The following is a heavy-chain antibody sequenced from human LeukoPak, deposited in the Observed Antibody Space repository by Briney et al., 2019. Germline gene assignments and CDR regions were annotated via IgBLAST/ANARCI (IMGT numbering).Heavy chain of an antibody. J-gene: IGHJ4*02. D-gene: IGHD3-9*01. CDR2: IYTSGST. CDR3: ARDGNPRWGYFDWLGY. Sequence: SQTLSLTCTVSGGSISSGSYYWSWIRQPAGKGLEWIGRIYTSGSTNYNPSLKSRVTISVDTSKNQFSLKLSSVTAADTAVYYCARDGNPRWGYFDWLGYWGQGTLVTVSS. CDR1: GGSISSGSYY. V-gene: IGHV4-61*02.